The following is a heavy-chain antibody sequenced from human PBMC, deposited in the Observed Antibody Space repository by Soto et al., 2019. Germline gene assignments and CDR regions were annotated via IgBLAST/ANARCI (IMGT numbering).Heavy chain of an antibody. CDR3: ARDDYGSAGMDV. D-gene: IGHD3-10*01. V-gene: IGHV4-4*07. CDR1: GGSISSYS. J-gene: IGHJ6*02. Sequence: QGQLQESGPGLVKPSETLSLTCTVSGGSISSYSWSWIRQPAGKGLEWIGRIYPSWTTNYNPSLKSRLTMSVDTSKNQFSLSLRSVTAADTAVYFCARDDYGSAGMDVWCQWTTVTVSS. CDR2: IYPSWTT.